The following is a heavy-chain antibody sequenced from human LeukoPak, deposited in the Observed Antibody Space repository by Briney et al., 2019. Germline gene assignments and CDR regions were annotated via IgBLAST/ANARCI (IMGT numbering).Heavy chain of an antibody. Sequence: SQTLSLTCTVSGGSISSGDYSWSWIRQPPGKGLEWIGYIYHSGSTYYNPSLKSRVTISVDRSKNQFSLKLSSVTAADTAVYYCARDRIKPPGMDVWGQGTTVTVSS. J-gene: IGHJ6*02. CDR1: GGSISSGDYS. V-gene: IGHV4-30-2*01. CDR3: ARDRIKPPGMDV. CDR2: IYHSGST. D-gene: IGHD5-18*01.